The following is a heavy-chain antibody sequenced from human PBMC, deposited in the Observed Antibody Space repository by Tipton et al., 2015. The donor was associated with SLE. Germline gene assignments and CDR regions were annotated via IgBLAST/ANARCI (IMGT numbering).Heavy chain of an antibody. D-gene: IGHD2-15*01. CDR2: IYSGGST. Sequence: SLRLSCAASGFTFSTYAMSWVRQAPGKGLEWVSVIYSGGSTWYADSVKGRFTISRDNSKNTLYLQMTSLRGEDTAVYYCAKEQAGYCSGGSCFGSYCYGLAVWGQGATVTVPS. CDR3: AKEQAGYCSGGSCFGSYCYGLAV. CDR1: GFTFSTYA. V-gene: IGHV3-23*03. J-gene: IGHJ6*02.